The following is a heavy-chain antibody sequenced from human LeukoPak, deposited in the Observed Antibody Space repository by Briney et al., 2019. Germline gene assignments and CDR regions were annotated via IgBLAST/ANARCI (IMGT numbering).Heavy chain of an antibody. V-gene: IGHV4-61*02. CDR3: ARGDIVVVPAATLKNYYYYMDV. CDR2: IYTSGST. J-gene: IGHJ6*03. Sequence: KPSETLSLTCTVSGGSISSGSYFWSWIRQPAGKGLEWIGRIYTSGSTNYNPSLKSRVTMSVDTSKNQFSLKLSSVTAADTAVYYCARGDIVVVPAATLKNYYYYMDVWGKGTTVTVSS. D-gene: IGHD2-2*01. CDR1: GGSISSGSYF.